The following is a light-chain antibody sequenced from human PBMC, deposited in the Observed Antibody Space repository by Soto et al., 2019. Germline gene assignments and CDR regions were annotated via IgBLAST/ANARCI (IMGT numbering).Light chain of an antibody. J-gene: IGKJ1*01. Sequence: EIVMTQSPATLSVSPLERSTLSCRASQSVSSNLAWYQQKPGQAPRLLIYGASTRATGIPARFSGSGSGTEFTLTISSLQSEDFAVYYCQQYNNWPPGTFGQGTKVDIK. V-gene: IGKV3-15*01. CDR1: QSVSSN. CDR3: QQYNNWPPGT. CDR2: GAS.